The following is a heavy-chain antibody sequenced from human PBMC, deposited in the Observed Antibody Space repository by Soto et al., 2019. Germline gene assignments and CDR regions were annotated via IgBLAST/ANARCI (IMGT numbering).Heavy chain of an antibody. CDR2: INADGGST. V-gene: IGHV3-74*01. J-gene: IGHJ4*02. D-gene: IGHD3-10*01. CDR1: GFTLSNDW. Sequence: GGSLRLSCAASGFTLSNDWMHWVRQAPGKGLEWVSRINADGGSTHYADSVRGRFTISRDNAKNTLFLQLNSLRVEDTAIYYCIKVLTRGVGVPRFDIDSWGQGTLVTVSS. CDR3: IKVLTRGVGVPRFDIDS.